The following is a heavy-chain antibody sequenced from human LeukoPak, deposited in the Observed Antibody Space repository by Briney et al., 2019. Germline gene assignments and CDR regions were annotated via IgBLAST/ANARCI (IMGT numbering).Heavy chain of an antibody. CDR3: ALRYYDYVWGSSKGREFDY. CDR2: IYSSGST. CDR1: GGSIRGYY. J-gene: IGHJ4*02. D-gene: IGHD3-16*01. Sequence: PSETLSLTCNVSGGSIRGYYWSWIRQPPGKGLEWIGYIYSSGSTNYNPSLKSRVTMSVDTSKNQFSLKVSSVTAADTAVYYCALRYYDYVWGSSKGREFDYWGQGTLVTVSS. V-gene: IGHV4-59*01.